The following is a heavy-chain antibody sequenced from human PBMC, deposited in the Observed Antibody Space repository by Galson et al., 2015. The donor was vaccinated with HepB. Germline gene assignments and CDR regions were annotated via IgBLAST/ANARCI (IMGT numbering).Heavy chain of an antibody. CDR3: ARDGPYFDY. V-gene: IGHV3-30*04. CDR2: ISYDGSNK. Sequence: SLRLSCAASGFTFSSSAMHWVRQAPGKGLEWVAVISYDGSNKYYADSVKGRFTISRDNSKNTLYPQMNSLRAEDTAVYYCARDGPYFDYWGQGTLVTVSS. J-gene: IGHJ4*02. CDR1: GFTFSSSA.